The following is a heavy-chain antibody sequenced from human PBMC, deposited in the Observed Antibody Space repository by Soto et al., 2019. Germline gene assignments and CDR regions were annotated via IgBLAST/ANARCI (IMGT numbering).Heavy chain of an antibody. CDR1: GDSVSSAAKA. CDR3: AIDRTATGADY. J-gene: IGHJ4*02. Sequence: QVQLQESGPGLVKPSETLSLTCSVFGDSVSSAAKAWTWVRQPPGKGLEWIAYMYYSGRTEYNPSLGGRPSMSLEASKNQYSLSLYSVTAADTAVYYGAIDRTATGADYWSRGTLVTVPS. CDR2: MYYSGRT. V-gene: IGHV4-61*08.